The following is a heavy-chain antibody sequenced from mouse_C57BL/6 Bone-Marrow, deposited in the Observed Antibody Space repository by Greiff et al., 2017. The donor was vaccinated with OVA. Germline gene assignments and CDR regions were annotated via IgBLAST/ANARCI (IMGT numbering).Heavy chain of an antibody. CDR1: GFTFSNYW. V-gene: IGHV6-3*01. J-gene: IGHJ2*01. Sequence: EVKVEESGGGLVQPGGSMKLSCVASGFTFSNYWMNWVRQSPEKGLEWVAQIRLKSDNYATHYAESVKGRFTISRDDSKSSVYLQMNNLRAEDTGIYYCTGPSYYYGSSGDYWGQGTTLTVSS. CDR3: TGPSYYYGSSGDY. CDR2: IRLKSDNYAT. D-gene: IGHD1-1*01.